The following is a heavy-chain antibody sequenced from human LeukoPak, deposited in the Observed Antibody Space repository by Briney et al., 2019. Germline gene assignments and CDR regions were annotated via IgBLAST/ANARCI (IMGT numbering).Heavy chain of an antibody. CDR1: GFTFRKYA. V-gene: IGHV3-23*01. CDR3: AKDLWFDP. CDR2: ISGSDDST. Sequence: PGGSLRLSCEASGFTFRKYAISWVRQAPGRGLEWVSTISGSDDSTYYSDSVKGRFTISRDISKNILYLQMNCLRAEDTALYYCAKDLWFDPWGQGTLVTVSS. J-gene: IGHJ5*02.